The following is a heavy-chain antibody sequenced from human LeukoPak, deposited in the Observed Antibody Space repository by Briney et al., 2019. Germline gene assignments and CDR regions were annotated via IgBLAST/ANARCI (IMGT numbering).Heavy chain of an antibody. CDR1: GFTFSDYY. CDR3: AKSDCGGDCHLLDY. D-gene: IGHD2-21*02. J-gene: IGHJ4*02. Sequence: KPGGSLRLSCAASGFTFSDYYMSWIRQAPGKGLEWVSYISSSGSTIYYADSVKGRFTISRDNSKNTLYLQMNSLRAEDTAVYYCAKSDCGGDCHLLDYWGQGTLVTVSS. V-gene: IGHV3-11*01. CDR2: ISSSGSTI.